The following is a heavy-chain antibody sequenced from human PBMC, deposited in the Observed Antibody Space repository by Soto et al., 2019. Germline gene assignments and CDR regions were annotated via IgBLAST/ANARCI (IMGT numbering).Heavy chain of an antibody. V-gene: IGHV1-18*01. J-gene: IGHJ5*02. D-gene: IGHD3-22*01. Sequence: ASVKVSCKASGYTFTSYRSSWVRQAPAQGLAWMGWISAYNGNTNYAQKLQGRVTMTTGTSTSTAYMELRSLRSDDTAVYYCARDRGKDYYDRSGSPWFDPWGQGTLVTVSS. CDR2: ISAYNGNT. CDR3: ARDRGKDYYDRSGSPWFDP. CDR1: GYTFTSYR.